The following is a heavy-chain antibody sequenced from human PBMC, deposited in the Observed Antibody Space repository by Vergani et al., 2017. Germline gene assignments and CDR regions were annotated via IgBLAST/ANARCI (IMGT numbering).Heavy chain of an antibody. V-gene: IGHV4-61*02. Sequence: QVKLQESGPGLLKPSQTLSLTCTVSGESIRSGSHYWSWIRQPAGKGPEWIGHIHTGGSTDLNPSFKSRVSISVDTSKNQFSLKLSSVTAADTAVYYCARGRAPSYWGQGTLVTVSS. CDR1: GESIRSGSHY. D-gene: IGHD4/OR15-4a*01. CDR2: IHTGGST. CDR3: ARGRAPSY. J-gene: IGHJ4*02.